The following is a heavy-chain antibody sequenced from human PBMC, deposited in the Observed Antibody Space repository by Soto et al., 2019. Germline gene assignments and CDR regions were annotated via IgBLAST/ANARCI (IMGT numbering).Heavy chain of an antibody. CDR3: AKNGYGSDVLWRFDP. D-gene: IGHD5-12*01. CDR1: GFTFSNYA. V-gene: IGHV3-23*01. CDR2: ISSSSDNT. Sequence: GGSLRLSCAASGFTFSNYAMSWVRQAPGTGLEWVSAISSSSDNTYYADSVKGRFTISRDNAKNTLSLQVDSLRAEDTAVYYCAKNGYGSDVLWRFDPWGQGTLVTVSS. J-gene: IGHJ5*02.